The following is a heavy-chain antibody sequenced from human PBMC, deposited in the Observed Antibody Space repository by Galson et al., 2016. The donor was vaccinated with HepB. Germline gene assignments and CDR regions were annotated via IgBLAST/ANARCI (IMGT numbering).Heavy chain of an antibody. V-gene: IGHV3-33*01. CDR1: GFTFNNYA. Sequence: SLRLSCAASGFTFNNYAMHWVRQAPGKGLEWVAVIWFDGSYKYYADSVKGRFTISRDNSENTLYLQMNSLRAEDTAVYYCARSYCSGGDCYGEHYYGMDVWGQGTTVTVSS. D-gene: IGHD2-15*01. CDR3: ARSYCSGGDCYGEHYYGMDV. J-gene: IGHJ6*02. CDR2: IWFDGSYK.